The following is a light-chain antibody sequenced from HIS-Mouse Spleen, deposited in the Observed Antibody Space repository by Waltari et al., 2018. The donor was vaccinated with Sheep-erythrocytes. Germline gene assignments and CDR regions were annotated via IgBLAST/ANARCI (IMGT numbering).Light chain of an antibody. CDR2: EVS. J-gene: IGLJ3*02. CDR1: SSDVGGYNY. CDR3: SSYAGSNNWV. Sequence: QSALTQPPSASGSPGQSVTISCTGTSSDVGGYNYVAWYQQHPGQAPKLMVYEVSKRPSGVPDRFSGSKSCNTASLTVSGLQAEDEADYFCSSYAGSNNWVFGGGTKLTVL. V-gene: IGLV2-8*01.